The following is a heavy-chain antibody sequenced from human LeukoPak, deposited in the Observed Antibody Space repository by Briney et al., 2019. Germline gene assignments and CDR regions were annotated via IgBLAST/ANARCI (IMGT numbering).Heavy chain of an antibody. CDR2: VNPSGGST. Sequence: ASVKVSCKASGYTFTSYYMHWVRQAPGQGLEWMGIVNPSGGSTSYAQKFQGRATMTRDTSTSTVYMELSSLRSDDTAVYYCARAGYYYDSSGYFSNWGQGTLVTVSS. CDR3: ARAGYYYDSSGYFSN. J-gene: IGHJ4*02. V-gene: IGHV1-46*01. D-gene: IGHD3-22*01. CDR1: GYTFTSYY.